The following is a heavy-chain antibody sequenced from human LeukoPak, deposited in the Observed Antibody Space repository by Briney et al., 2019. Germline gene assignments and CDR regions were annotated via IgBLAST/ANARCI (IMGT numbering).Heavy chain of an antibody. D-gene: IGHD6-25*01. V-gene: IGHV3-23*01. Sequence: GGSLRLSCAASGFTFSNYVMSWVRQPPGKGLEWVSIIGSNGDITYNADSVKGRFTISRDNSKNTLYLQMNSLRAEDTAVYYCAKGARAEGFDPWGQGTLVTVSS. CDR3: AKGARAEGFDP. CDR1: GFTFSNYV. CDR2: IGSNGDIT. J-gene: IGHJ5*02.